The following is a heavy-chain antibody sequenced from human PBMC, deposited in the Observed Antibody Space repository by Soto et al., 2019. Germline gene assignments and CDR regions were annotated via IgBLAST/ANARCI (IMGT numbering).Heavy chain of an antibody. CDR2: IYYSGST. D-gene: IGHD1-1*01. Sequence: PSETLSLTCAVSGDSFSDYSWTWIRQPPGKGLEWVGHIYYSGSTNYNPSLKSRVTISIDTSRNQFSLKLSSVTAADTAVYYCARDQLEGNWFDPWGQGTLVTVSS. CDR3: ARDQLEGNWFDP. V-gene: IGHV4-59*12. CDR1: GDSFSDYS. J-gene: IGHJ5*02.